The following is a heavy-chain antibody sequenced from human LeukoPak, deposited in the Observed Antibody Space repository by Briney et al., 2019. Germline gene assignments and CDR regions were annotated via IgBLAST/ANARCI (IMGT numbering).Heavy chain of an antibody. CDR2: IIPIIGIP. CDR1: GGSFINYA. J-gene: IGHJ6*02. CDR3: ARGGPTSSWIQLP. D-gene: IGHD5-18*01. V-gene: IGHV1-69*10. Sequence: SVKVSCTASGGSFINYAINWVRQAPGQGLEWMGGIIPIIGIPDYAQKFQGRVTISADTSTNTAYMELTSLRSEDTAVYYCARGGPTSSWIQLPWGQGTTVTVSS.